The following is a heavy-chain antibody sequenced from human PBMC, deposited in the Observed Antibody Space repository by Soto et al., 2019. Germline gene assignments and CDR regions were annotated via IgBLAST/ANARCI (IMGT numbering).Heavy chain of an antibody. V-gene: IGHV3-30*18. J-gene: IGHJ4*02. CDR2: ISSGGGLK. CDR3: AKETHSNGYGSYFDY. D-gene: IGHD3-22*01. Sequence: QVQLVESGGGVVQPGRSLRLSCAASGFTFSSLGMHWVRQAPGKGLEWVAVISSGGGLKYDADSVKGRFTISRDNSKNTLYLQMNSLRAEDTAIYYCAKETHSNGYGSYFDYWGQGVLVTVSS. CDR1: GFTFSSLG.